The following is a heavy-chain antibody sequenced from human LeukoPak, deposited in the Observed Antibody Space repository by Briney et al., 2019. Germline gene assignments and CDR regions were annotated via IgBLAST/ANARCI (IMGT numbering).Heavy chain of an antibody. CDR2: IGTYGGDT. D-gene: IGHD3-22*01. CDR3: ARDLWNFYDDSGYNRDFDS. CDR1: TSR. Sequence: ASVKVSCKATSRISWVRQAPGQGLEWMGWIGTYGGDTYYAQKFQGRITVTTVTSTSTVYMELRNLRSDDTAVYYCARDLWNFYDDSGYNRDFDSWGQGTLVTVSS. J-gene: IGHJ5*01. V-gene: IGHV1-18*01.